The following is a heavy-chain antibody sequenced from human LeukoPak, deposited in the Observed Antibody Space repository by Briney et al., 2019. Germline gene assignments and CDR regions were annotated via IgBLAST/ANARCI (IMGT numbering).Heavy chain of an antibody. Sequence: GGSLRLSCAASGFTFSSYAMSWVRQAPGKGLEWVSAISGSGGSTYYADSVKGRFTISRDNSKNTLYLQMNSLRAEDTAVYYCAKGLLLWFGEPRDAFDIWVQGTMVTVSS. D-gene: IGHD3-10*01. CDR2: ISGSGGST. CDR1: GFTFSSYA. CDR3: AKGLLLWFGEPRDAFDI. V-gene: IGHV3-23*01. J-gene: IGHJ3*02.